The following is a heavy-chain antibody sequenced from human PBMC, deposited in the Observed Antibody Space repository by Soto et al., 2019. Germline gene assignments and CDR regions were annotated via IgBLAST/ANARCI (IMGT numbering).Heavy chain of an antibody. CDR1: GFTFSRSA. Sequence: GGSLRLSCAASGFTFSRSALSWVRQAPGKGLEWVSAIGGGDGRTYYADSVKGRFTISRDNSKSTLYLQMNSLRAEDMAVYYCAKVPEEVVTTRINFDYWGHGTPVNVSS. D-gene: IGHD3-22*01. J-gene: IGHJ4*01. V-gene: IGHV3-23*01. CDR2: IGGGDGRT. CDR3: AKVPEEVVTTRINFDY.